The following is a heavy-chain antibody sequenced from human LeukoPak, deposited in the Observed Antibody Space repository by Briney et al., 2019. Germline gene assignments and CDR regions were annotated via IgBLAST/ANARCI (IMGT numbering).Heavy chain of an antibody. V-gene: IGHV3-74*01. CDR2: INSDGSST. CDR3: AREWSGFGELPDY. Sequence: GESLRLSCAASGFTFSTYSMNWVRQAPGKGLVWVSRINSDGSSTGYADSVKGRFTISRDNAKNTLYLQMNSLRVEDTAVYYCAREWSGFGELPDYWGQGTLVTVSS. D-gene: IGHD3-10*01. CDR1: GFTFSTYS. J-gene: IGHJ4*02.